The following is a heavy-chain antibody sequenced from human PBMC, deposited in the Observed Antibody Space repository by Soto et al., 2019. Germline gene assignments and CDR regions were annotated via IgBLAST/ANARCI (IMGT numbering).Heavy chain of an antibody. Sequence: QVQLVESGGGLVKPGGSLTLSCAASGFTFSDYYMSWIRQAPGKGLEWIAHITDSGSPIYYADSVQGRFTISRDNAKNSLYLQMNSLRAEDTAMYYCATSNGRLFDHWGQGTLVTVSS. CDR2: ITDSGSPI. V-gene: IGHV3-11*01. J-gene: IGHJ4*02. CDR1: GFTFSDYY. CDR3: ATSNGRLFDH.